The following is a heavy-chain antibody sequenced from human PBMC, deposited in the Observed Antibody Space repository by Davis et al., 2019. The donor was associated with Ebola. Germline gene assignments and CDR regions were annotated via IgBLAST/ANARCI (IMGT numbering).Heavy chain of an antibody. J-gene: IGHJ6*02. Sequence: AASVKVSCKASGYTFTGYYMHWVRQAPGQGLEWMGWINPNSGGTNYAQKFQGWVTMTSDTSISTAYMELSRLRSADTAVYYCARADYGDYYGMDVWGQGTTVTVSS. CDR2: INPNSGGT. D-gene: IGHD4-17*01. V-gene: IGHV1-2*04. CDR3: ARADYGDYYGMDV. CDR1: GYTFTGYY.